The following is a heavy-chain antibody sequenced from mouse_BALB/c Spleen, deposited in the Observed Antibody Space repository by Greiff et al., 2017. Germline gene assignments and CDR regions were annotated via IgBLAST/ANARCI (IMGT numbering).Heavy chain of an antibody. CDR2: ISTYYGNT. D-gene: IGHD2-1*01. Sequence: VQLQQSGPELVRPGVSVKISCKGSSYTFTDYAMHWVKQSHAKSLEWIGVISTYYGNTNYNQKFKGKATMTVDKSSSTAYMELARLTSEDSAVYYCARGGNYRSYYAMDYWGQGTSVTVSS. J-gene: IGHJ4*01. V-gene: IGHV1-67*01. CDR1: SYTFTDYA. CDR3: ARGGNYRSYYAMDY.